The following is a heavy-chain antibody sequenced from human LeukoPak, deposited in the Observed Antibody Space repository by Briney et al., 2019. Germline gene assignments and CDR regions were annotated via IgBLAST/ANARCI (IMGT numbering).Heavy chain of an antibody. CDR1: GGSISSGGYS. CDR2: IYYSGST. V-gene: IGHV4-30-4*07. J-gene: IGHJ4*02. CDR3: ARGDDSITFDY. Sequence: PSETLSLTCAVSGGSISSGGYSWSWIRQPPGKGLEWIGYIYYSGSTYYNPSLKSRVTISVDTSKNQFSLKLSSVTAADTAVYYCARGDDSITFDYWGQGTLVAVSS. D-gene: IGHD3-22*01.